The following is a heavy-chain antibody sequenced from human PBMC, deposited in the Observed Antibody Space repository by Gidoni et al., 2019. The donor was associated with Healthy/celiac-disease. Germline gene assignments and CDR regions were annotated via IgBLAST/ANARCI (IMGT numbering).Heavy chain of an antibody. D-gene: IGHD2-2*03. CDR1: GYSFTSYW. CDR2: IDPSDSYT. J-gene: IGHJ3*02. V-gene: IGHV5-10-1*03. CDR3: ARRWDGGYCSSTSCYAVGAFDI. Sequence: EVQLVQSGAEVKKPGESLRISCKGSGYSFTSYWISWVRQMPGKGLEWMGRIDPSDSYTNYSPSFQGHVTISADKSISTAYLQWSSLKASDTAMYYCARRWDGGYCSSTSCYAVGAFDIWGQGTMVTVSS.